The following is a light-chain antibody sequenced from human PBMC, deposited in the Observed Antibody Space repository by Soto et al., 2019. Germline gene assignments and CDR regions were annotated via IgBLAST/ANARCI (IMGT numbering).Light chain of an antibody. Sequence: DIQMTQSPSSLSASVGDRVTITCRASQTISTYLNWYQQKPGEAPKLLIYAGFFLLRGVPSRFSGSESGPDFILSISNLQPADSGTYYCQETYTTLWTFGPGTKVEI. CDR1: QTISTY. V-gene: IGKV1-39*01. CDR3: QETYTTLWT. CDR2: AGF. J-gene: IGKJ1*01.